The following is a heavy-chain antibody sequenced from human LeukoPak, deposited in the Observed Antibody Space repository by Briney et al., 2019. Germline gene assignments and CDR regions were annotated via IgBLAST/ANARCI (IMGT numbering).Heavy chain of an antibody. CDR1: GDSISSGGYS. J-gene: IGHJ5*02. CDR2: IFHTGST. D-gene: IGHD3-10*01. Sequence: SETLSLTCVVSGDSISSGGYSWSWIRQPPGKGLEWIGYIFHTGSTIYNASLKSRVTISVDNSKTQFSLRLSSVTAADTAVYYCARELWFANAPGSWLDPWGQGILVTVSS. CDR3: ARELWFANAPGSWLDP. V-gene: IGHV4-30-2*01.